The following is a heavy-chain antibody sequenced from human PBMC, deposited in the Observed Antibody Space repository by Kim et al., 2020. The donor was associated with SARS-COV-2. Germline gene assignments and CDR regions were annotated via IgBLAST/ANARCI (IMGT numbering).Heavy chain of an antibody. Sequence: GGSLRLSCVASGFTFSNYWMTWVRQAPGKGLEWVANIREDGGVKQYMDSVKGRFTISRDNARNSLYLEVNSLRVDDTAVYYCAREEADSSGWSDWGQGTLGTVSS. D-gene: IGHD6-19*01. CDR2: IREDGGVK. J-gene: IGHJ4*02. CDR1: GFTFSNYW. V-gene: IGHV3-7*03. CDR3: AREEADSSGWSD.